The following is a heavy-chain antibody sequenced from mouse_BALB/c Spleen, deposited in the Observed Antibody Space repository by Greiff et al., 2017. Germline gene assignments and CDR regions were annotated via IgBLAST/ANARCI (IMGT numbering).Heavy chain of an antibody. CDR1: GFTFTDYY. Sequence: EVMLVESGGGLVQPGGSLRLSCATSGFTFTDYYMSWVRQPPGKALEWLGFIRNKANGYTTEYSASVKGRFTISRDNSQSILYLQMNTLRAEDSATYYCARDTVVAPMDYWGQGTSVTVSS. D-gene: IGHD1-1*01. CDR3: ARDTVVAPMDY. V-gene: IGHV7-3*02. J-gene: IGHJ4*01. CDR2: IRNKANGYTT.